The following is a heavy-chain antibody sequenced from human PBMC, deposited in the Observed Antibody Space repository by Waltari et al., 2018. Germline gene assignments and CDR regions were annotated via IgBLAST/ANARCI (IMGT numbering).Heavy chain of an antibody. CDR3: ARVRYNWKVFDY. D-gene: IGHD1-20*01. J-gene: IGHJ4*02. Sequence: EVQLVESGGGLVKPGGSLRLSCAASGFTFSSYSMNWVRQAPGKGLEWVSSISSSSSYIYYADSVKGRFTISRDNAKNSLYLQMNSLRAEDTAVYYCARVRYNWKVFDYWGQGTLVTVSS. CDR2: ISSSSSYI. V-gene: IGHV3-21*01. CDR1: GFTFSSYS.